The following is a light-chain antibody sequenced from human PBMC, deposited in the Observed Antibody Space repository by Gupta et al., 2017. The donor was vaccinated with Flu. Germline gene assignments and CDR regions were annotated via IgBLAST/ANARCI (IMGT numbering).Light chain of an antibody. Sequence: PSSLSASVGDRVTMTCRASQNINNYLSWYRQKPGKAPNLLIYSASTLQSGVPSRFSGSGSGTDFTLTISSLQPEDFATYYCQQSDSMPITFGQGTRLEIK. CDR3: QQSDSMPIT. J-gene: IGKJ5*01. CDR2: SAS. V-gene: IGKV1-39*01. CDR1: QNINNY.